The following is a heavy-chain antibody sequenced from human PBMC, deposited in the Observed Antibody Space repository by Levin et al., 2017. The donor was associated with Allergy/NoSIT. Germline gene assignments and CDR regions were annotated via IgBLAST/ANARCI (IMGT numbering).Heavy chain of an antibody. CDR2: IYHSGST. D-gene: IGHD2-2*01. CDR1: GGSISSGGYS. CDR3: ARLSQLYCSSTSCYGRGWFDP. V-gene: IGHV4-30-2*01. Sequence: SETLSLTCAVSGGSISSGGYSWSWIRQPPGKGLEWIGYIYHSGSTYYNPSLKSRVTISVDRSKNQFSLKLSSVTAADTAVYYCARLSQLYCSSTSCYGRGWFDPWGQGTLVTVSS. J-gene: IGHJ5*02.